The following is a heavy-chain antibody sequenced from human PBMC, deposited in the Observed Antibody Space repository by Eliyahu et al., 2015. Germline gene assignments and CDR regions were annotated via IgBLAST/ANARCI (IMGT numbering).Heavy chain of an antibody. Sequence: QVQLQQWGAGLLKPSETLSLTCXVYGGSFSGYYWSWIRQPPGKGLEWIGEINHSGXTNYNPSLKSRVTISVDTSKNQFSLKLSSVTAADTAVYYCARGSSYGYVFGYWGQGTLVTVSS. CDR3: ARGSSYGYVFGY. J-gene: IGHJ4*02. V-gene: IGHV4-34*01. D-gene: IGHD5-18*01. CDR1: GGSFSGYY. CDR2: INHSGXT.